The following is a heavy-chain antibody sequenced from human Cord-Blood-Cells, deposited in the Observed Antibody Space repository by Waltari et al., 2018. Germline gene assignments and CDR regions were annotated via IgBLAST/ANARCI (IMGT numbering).Heavy chain of an antibody. Sequence: EVQLVESGGGLVQPGGSLRLSCAASGFTFSSYWMHWVRHAPGKGLVWVSRINSDGSSTSYADSVKGRFTISRDNAKNTLYLQMNSLRAEDTAVYYCARVMRSVRYFDLWGRGTLVTVSS. V-gene: IGHV3-74*01. J-gene: IGHJ2*01. CDR1: GFTFSSYW. CDR3: ARVMRSVRYFDL. CDR2: INSDGSST.